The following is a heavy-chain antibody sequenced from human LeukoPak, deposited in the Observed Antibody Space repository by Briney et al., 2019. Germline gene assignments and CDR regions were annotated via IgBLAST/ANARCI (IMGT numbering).Heavy chain of an antibody. J-gene: IGHJ4*02. CDR3: AKPIPGYGFWSGYWLFDY. CDR1: GFTFSSYA. V-gene: IGHV3-23*01. D-gene: IGHD3-3*01. Sequence: GGSLRLSCAASGFTFSSYAMSWVRQAPGKGLEWVSAISGSGGSTYYADSVKGRFTISRDNSKNTLYLQMNSLRAEDTAVYYCAKPIPGYGFWSGYWLFDYWGQGTLVTVSS. CDR2: ISGSGGST.